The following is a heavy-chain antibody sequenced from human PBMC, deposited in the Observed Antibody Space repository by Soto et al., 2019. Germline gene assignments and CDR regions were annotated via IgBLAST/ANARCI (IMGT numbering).Heavy chain of an antibody. CDR2: IYYSGST. Sequence: QLQLQESGPGLVKPSETLSLTCTVSGGSISSSSYYWGWIRQPPGKGLEWIGTIYYSGSTYYNPSLKSRLTISVHTSKNQFSLKLSSVTAADTAVFYCARRGSGGIAVAGTSFDYWGQGTLVTVSS. J-gene: IGHJ4*02. CDR3: ARRGSGGIAVAGTSFDY. V-gene: IGHV4-39*01. D-gene: IGHD6-19*01. CDR1: GGSISSSSYY.